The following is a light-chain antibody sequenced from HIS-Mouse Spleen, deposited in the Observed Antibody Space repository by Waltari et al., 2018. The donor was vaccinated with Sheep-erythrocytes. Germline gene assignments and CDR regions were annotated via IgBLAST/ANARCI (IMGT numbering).Light chain of an antibody. Sequence: DIQLTQSPSFLSASVGDRVTITCRASQGISSYLAWYQQKPGKAPKLLIYAASTLQSGVPSRFSGSGSGTDFTLTISSLQPEDFATYYCLQDYNYPFTFGPGTKVDI. J-gene: IGKJ3*01. CDR1: QGISSY. CDR2: AAS. CDR3: LQDYNYPFT. V-gene: IGKV1-9*01.